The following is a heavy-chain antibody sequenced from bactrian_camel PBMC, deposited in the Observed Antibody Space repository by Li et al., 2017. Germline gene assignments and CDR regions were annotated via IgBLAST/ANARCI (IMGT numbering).Heavy chain of an antibody. D-gene: IGHD2*01. V-gene: IGHV3S53*01. CDR2: IDPRGAT. Sequence: HVQLVESGGGSVQAGGSLRLSCKLSGHTYKSDCMGWFRQAPAKEREGVAAIDPRGATSYRDSVKGRFNISRDNAKDTLYLQMTSLKPEDTAMYYCAAETLDWTAPETFAEYCSGGSFIGSYWGQGTQVTVS. J-gene: IGHJ4*01. CDR1: GHTYKSDC. CDR3: AAETLDWTAPETFAEYCSGGSFIGSY.